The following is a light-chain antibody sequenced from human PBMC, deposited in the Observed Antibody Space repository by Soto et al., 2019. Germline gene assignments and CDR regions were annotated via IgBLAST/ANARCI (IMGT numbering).Light chain of an antibody. CDR2: GAS. J-gene: IGKJ2*01. V-gene: IGKV3-15*01. CDR3: QQYTNFPVMYT. CDR1: QTVNYN. Sequence: EILMTQSPATLSVSPGERATLSCRASQTVNYNLAWYQQKPGQAPRLLIYGASTRATGVPARFSGSGSGTKFTLTISSLHSVYFSVSYCQQYTNFPVMYTFCHGTKVDVK.